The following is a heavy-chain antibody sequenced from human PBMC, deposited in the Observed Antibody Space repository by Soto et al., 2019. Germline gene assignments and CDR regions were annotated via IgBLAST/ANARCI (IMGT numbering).Heavy chain of an antibody. D-gene: IGHD6-13*01. CDR1: GGSISSSSYY. CDR2: IYYSGST. J-gene: IGHJ5*02. CDR3: ARHQSHSSSYVDP. V-gene: IGHV4-39*01. Sequence: QLQLQESGPGLVKPSETLSLTCTVSGGSISSSSYYWGWIRQPPGKGLEWIGSIYYSGSTYYNPSLQSRVTISVDTSKNQSSLKLSSVTAADTAVYYCARHQSHSSSYVDPWGQGTLVTVSS.